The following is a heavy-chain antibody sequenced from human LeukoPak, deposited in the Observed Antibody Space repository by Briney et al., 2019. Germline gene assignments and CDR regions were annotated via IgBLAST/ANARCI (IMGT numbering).Heavy chain of an antibody. Sequence: ASVKVSCKASGYTFTSYGISWVRQAPGQGLEWMGWISAYNGNTNYAQELQGRVTMTTDTSTSTAYMELRSLRSDDTAVYYCATPNSGYSSGWPLQHWGQGTLATVSS. D-gene: IGHD6-19*01. V-gene: IGHV1-18*01. CDR2: ISAYNGNT. J-gene: IGHJ1*01. CDR3: ATPNSGYSSGWPLQH. CDR1: GYTFTSYG.